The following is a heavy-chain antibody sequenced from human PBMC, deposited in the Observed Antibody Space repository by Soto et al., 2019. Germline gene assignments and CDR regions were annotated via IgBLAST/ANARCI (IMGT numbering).Heavy chain of an antibody. D-gene: IGHD6-13*01. J-gene: IGHJ4*02. Sequence: QVQLQQWGAGLLKPSETLSLTCAVYGGSFSGYYWSWIRQPPGKGLGWIGEINHSGSTNYNPSLKSRVTISVDTSKNQFSLKLSSVTAADTAVYYCARGSEKGYSSSWGFDYWGQGTLVTVSS. CDR2: INHSGST. CDR3: ARGSEKGYSSSWGFDY. CDR1: GGSFSGYY. V-gene: IGHV4-34*01.